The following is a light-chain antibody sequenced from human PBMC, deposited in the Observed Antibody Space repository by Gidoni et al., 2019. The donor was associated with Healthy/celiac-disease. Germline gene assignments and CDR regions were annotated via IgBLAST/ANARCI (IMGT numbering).Light chain of an antibody. CDR2: AAS. V-gene: IGKV1-39*01. CDR1: QSISSY. J-gene: IGKJ3*01. CDR3: QQRYSTLFT. Sequence: MTQSPSSLSASVGDRVTITCRASQSISSYLNWYQQKPGKAPKLLIYAASSLQSGVPSRFSGSGSGTDFTLTISSLQPEDFATYYCQQRYSTLFTFGPGTKVDIK.